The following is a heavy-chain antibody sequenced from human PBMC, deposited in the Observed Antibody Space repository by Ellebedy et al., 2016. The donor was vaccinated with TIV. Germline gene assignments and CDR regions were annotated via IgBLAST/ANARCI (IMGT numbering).Heavy chain of an antibody. V-gene: IGHV3-7*01. J-gene: IGHJ3*02. CDR3: ATDGSYGDYLSPAHAFEI. Sequence: GESLKISCAASGFSFSNYWMSWVRQAPGKGLEWVANINQAGGGKYYMDSVKGRFTISRDNAKNSLYLQMNSLRAEDTAVYYCATDGSYGDYLSPAHAFEIWGQGAMVPVSS. D-gene: IGHD4-17*01. CDR1: GFSFSNYW. CDR2: INQAGGGK.